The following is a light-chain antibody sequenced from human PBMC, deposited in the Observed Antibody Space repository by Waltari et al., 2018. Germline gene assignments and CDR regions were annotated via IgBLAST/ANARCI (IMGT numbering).Light chain of an antibody. CDR3: QQSYSSPRT. J-gene: IGKJ2*01. CDR2: AAS. Sequence: DIQMTQSPSSLSASVGDRVTITCRASQSISGYLNWYQQKPGKAPKLLIYAASTLQSGVPSRFSGSGSGTDFTLTISSLQPEDFSTYYSQQSYSSPRTFGQGTKLDIK. CDR1: QSISGY. V-gene: IGKV1-39*01.